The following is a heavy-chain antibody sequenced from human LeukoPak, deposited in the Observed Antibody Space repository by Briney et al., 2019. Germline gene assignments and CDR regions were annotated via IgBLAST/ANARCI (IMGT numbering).Heavy chain of an antibody. D-gene: IGHD3-10*01. CDR1: GFTFSSYE. J-gene: IGHJ4*02. CDR2: ISSSSSTI. CDR3: AKGKNTGSYLSHVDY. V-gene: IGHV3-48*01. Sequence: GGSLRLSCAASGFTFSSYEMNWVRQAPGKGLEWVSYISSSSSTIYYADSVKGRFTISRDNAKNSLYLQMNSLRTEDTALYYCAKGKNTGSYLSHVDYWGQGTLVTVSS.